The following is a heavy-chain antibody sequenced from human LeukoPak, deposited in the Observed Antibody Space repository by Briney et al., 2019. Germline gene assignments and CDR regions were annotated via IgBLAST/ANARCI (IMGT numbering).Heavy chain of an antibody. D-gene: IGHD6-13*01. CDR2: INSDGINT. V-gene: IGHV3-74*01. CDR3: ARNRIEQQRTLGRSTNYYSYYYMDV. J-gene: IGHJ6*03. CDR1: GFTFSNYW. Sequence: GGSLRLSCAASGFTFSNYWMHWVRQAPGKGLVWVSRINSDGINTSYADSVKGRFTISRDNAKNTLNLKMNSLRAEDTAVYYCARNRIEQQRTLGRSTNYYSYYYMDVWGKGTTVTVSS.